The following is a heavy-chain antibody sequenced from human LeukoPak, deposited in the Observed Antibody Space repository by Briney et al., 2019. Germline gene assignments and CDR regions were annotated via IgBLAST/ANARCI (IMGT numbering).Heavy chain of an antibody. D-gene: IGHD6-19*01. CDR3: ARATTEAGISVTGTAY. Sequence: GGSLRLSCAASGFTFTRYSMTWVRQAPGKGLEWVSSIGGDGNYIYYAESVKGRFTISRDNAKNSLYLQMNSLRAEDTAVYYCARATTEAGISVTGTAYWGQGTLVTVSS. V-gene: IGHV3-21*01. CDR2: IGGDGNYI. CDR1: GFTFTRYS. J-gene: IGHJ4*02.